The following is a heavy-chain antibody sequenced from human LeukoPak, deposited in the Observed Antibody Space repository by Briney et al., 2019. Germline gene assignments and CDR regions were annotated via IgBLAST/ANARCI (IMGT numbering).Heavy chain of an antibody. J-gene: IGHJ4*02. CDR3: ASTYSSGWVFFDY. D-gene: IGHD6-19*01. CDR2: IYYSGST. V-gene: IGHV4-59*01. CDR1: GGSISSYY. Sequence: LETLSLTCTVSGGSISSYYWSWIRQPPGKGLEWIGYIYYSGSTNYNPSLKSRVTISVDTSKNQFSLKLSSVTAADTAVYYCASTYSSGWVFFDYWGQGTLVTVSS.